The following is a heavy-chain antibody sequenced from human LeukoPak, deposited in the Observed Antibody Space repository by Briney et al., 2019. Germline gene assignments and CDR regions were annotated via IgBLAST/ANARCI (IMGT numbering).Heavy chain of an antibody. V-gene: IGHV4-59*01. Sequence: SETLSLTCTVSGGSISSYYWSWIRQPPGKGLEWIGYIYYSGSTNYNPSLKSRVTISVDTSKNQFSLKPNSVTAADTAVYYCARGDSLNYDFWSGPNWFDPWGQGTLVTVSS. D-gene: IGHD3-3*01. CDR3: ARGDSLNYDFWSGPNWFDP. CDR2: IYYSGST. J-gene: IGHJ5*02. CDR1: GGSISSYY.